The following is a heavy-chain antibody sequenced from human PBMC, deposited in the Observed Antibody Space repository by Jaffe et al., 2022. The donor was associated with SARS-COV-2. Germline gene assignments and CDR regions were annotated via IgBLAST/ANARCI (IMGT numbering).Heavy chain of an antibody. CDR3: AKVNYDYVWGRYRFLDH. V-gene: IGHV3-30*19. CDR1: GFTFRTYG. Sequence: QVHLVESGGGVVQPGTSLRLSCEVSGFTFRTYGMHWVRQVPGKGLEWLAAITFDGSQIYYADSAKGRFTITRDNSKNTLFLQMNSLRVDDTAVYYCAKVNYDYVWGRYRFLDHWGQGTLVTVS. D-gene: IGHD3-16*02. J-gene: IGHJ4*02. CDR2: ITFDGSQI.